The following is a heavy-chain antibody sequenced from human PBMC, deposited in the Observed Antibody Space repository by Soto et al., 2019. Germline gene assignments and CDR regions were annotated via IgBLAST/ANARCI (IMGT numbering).Heavy chain of an antibody. Sequence: GESLKISCKGSGYSYAGYWITWVRQKPGKGLEWMGRIDPSDSQTYYSPSFRGHVTISATKSITTVFLQWSSLRASDTAMYYCARQIYDSDTGPNFQYYFDSWGQGTPVTVSS. CDR1: GYSYAGYW. D-gene: IGHD3-22*01. CDR3: ARQIYDSDTGPNFQYYFDS. J-gene: IGHJ4*02. CDR2: IDPSDSQT. V-gene: IGHV5-10-1*01.